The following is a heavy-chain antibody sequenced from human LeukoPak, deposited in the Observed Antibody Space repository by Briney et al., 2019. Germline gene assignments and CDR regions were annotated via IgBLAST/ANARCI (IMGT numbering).Heavy chain of an antibody. J-gene: IGHJ4*02. CDR2: IYYSGST. Sequence: NPSETLSLTCTVSGGSISSYYWSWIRQPPGKGLEWIGYIYYSGSTNYNPSLKSRVTILVDTSKNQFSLKLSSVTAADTAVYYCARVAGTTVGFDYWGQGTLVTVSS. V-gene: IGHV4-59*01. CDR3: ARVAGTTVGFDY. D-gene: IGHD1-1*01. CDR1: GGSISSYY.